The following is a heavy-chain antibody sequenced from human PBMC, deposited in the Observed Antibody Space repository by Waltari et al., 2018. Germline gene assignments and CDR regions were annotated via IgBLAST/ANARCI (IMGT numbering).Heavy chain of an antibody. CDR2: IYHSGST. CDR1: GYSISSGYY. Sequence: QVQLQESGPGLVKPSETLSLTCAVSGYSISSGYYWGWIRQPPGKGLEWIGSIYHSGSTYYNPSLKSRVTRAVDTSKNQFALKLSSVTAADTAVYYCAITMGRGVPFDYWGQGTLVTVSS. V-gene: IGHV4-38-2*01. CDR3: AITMGRGVPFDY. J-gene: IGHJ4*02. D-gene: IGHD3-10*01.